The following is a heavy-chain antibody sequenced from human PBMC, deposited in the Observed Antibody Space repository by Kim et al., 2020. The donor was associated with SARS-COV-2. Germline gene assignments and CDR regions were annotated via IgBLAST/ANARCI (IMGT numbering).Heavy chain of an antibody. D-gene: IGHD3-10*01. J-gene: IGHJ4*02. CDR2: IKSKTDGGTT. Sequence: GGSLRLSCAASGFTFSNAWMSWVRQAPGKGLEWVGRIKSKTDGGTTDYGAPVKGRFTISRDDSKNTLYLQMNSLKTEDTAVYYCTLLWFGELLPFDCWGQGTLVTVSS. CDR3: TLLWFGELLPFDC. V-gene: IGHV3-15*01. CDR1: GFTFSNAW.